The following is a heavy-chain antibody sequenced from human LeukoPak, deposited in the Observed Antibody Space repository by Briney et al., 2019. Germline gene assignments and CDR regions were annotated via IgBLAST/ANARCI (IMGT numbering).Heavy chain of an antibody. CDR1: GGSISSYY. J-gene: IGHJ5*02. CDR3: ARVQYYGSGMTFDP. D-gene: IGHD3-10*01. Sequence: SETLSLTCTVSGGSISSYYWSWIRQPPGKGLEWIGYIYYSGSTNYNPSLKSRVTISVDTSRNQFSLKLSSVTAADTAVYYCARVQYYGSGMTFDPWGQGTLVTVSS. CDR2: IYYSGST. V-gene: IGHV4-59*01.